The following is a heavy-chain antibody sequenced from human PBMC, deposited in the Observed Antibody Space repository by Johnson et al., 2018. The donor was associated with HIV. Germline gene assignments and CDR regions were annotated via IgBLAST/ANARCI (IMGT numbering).Heavy chain of an antibody. CDR3: ARGAPWSGSDAFDI. Sequence: VQLVESGGGVVQPGRPLRLSCAASGFTFDDYGMSWVRQAPGKGLEWVSGINWNGGSTGYADSVTGRFTISRDNAKNSLYLQMNSLRAEDTALYYCARGAPWSGSDAFDIWGQGTMVTVSS. CDR1: GFTFDDYG. CDR2: INWNGGST. J-gene: IGHJ3*02. V-gene: IGHV3-20*04. D-gene: IGHD3-3*01.